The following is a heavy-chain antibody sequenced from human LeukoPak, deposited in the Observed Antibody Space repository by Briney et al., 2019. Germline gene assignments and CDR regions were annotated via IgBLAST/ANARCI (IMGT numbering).Heavy chain of an antibody. Sequence: PGGSLRLSCTASGFTFSSYSMNWVRQAPGKGLEWVSYISTGSSTIYYADSVKGRFTISRDNSKNTLYLQMNSLRAEDTAVYYCAKDGQVGAIGYFDYRGQGTLVTVSS. J-gene: IGHJ4*02. CDR3: AKDGQVGAIGYFDY. V-gene: IGHV3-48*04. CDR2: ISTGSSTI. CDR1: GFTFSSYS. D-gene: IGHD1-26*01.